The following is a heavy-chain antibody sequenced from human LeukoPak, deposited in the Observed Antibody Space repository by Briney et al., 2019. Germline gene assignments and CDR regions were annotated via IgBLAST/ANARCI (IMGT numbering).Heavy chain of an antibody. J-gene: IGHJ4*02. D-gene: IGHD6-13*01. CDR3: ARAVYSSSWLDY. Sequence: GASVKVSCKASGGTFSSYAISWVRQAPGQGLEWMGIINPSGGSTSYAQKFQGRVTMTRDTSTSTVYMELSSLRSEDTAVYYCARAVYSSSWLDYWGQGTLVTVSS. V-gene: IGHV1-46*01. CDR1: GGTFSSYA. CDR2: INPSGGST.